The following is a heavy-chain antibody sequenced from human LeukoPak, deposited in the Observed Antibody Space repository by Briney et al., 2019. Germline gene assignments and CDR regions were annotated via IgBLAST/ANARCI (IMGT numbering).Heavy chain of an antibody. CDR3: ARIVTAMVPKTPYYFDY. Sequence: ASETLSLTCTVSGGSISSYYWSWIRQPPGKGLEWIGYIYYSGSTNYNPSLKSRVTISVDSSKNQFSLKLSSVTAADTAVYYCARIVTAMVPKTPYYFDYWGQGTLVTVSS. CDR1: GGSISSYY. CDR2: IYYSGST. V-gene: IGHV4-59*01. D-gene: IGHD5-18*01. J-gene: IGHJ4*02.